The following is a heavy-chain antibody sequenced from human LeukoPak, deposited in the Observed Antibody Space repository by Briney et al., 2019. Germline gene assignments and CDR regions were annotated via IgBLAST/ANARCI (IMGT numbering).Heavy chain of an antibody. CDR2: ISGSSSYI. V-gene: IGHV3-21*01. CDR1: GFTFSSYN. Sequence: KTGGSLRLSCAASGFTFSSYNMNWVRQAPGKGLEWVSSISGSSSYIYYADSVKGRFTISRDNAKNSQYLQMNSLSAEDTAVYYCAAAYSSSSVFDYWGQGTLVTVSS. J-gene: IGHJ4*02. D-gene: IGHD6-6*01. CDR3: AAAYSSSSVFDY.